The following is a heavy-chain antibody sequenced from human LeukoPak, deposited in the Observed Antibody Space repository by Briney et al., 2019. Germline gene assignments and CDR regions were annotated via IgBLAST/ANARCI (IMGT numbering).Heavy chain of an antibody. Sequence: PGGSLRLSCAASGFRFRSFWMSWVRQAPGKGLEWVANIKQDGSERYYVDSVKGRFTVSRDNAKNSLYLQMNSLGAEDTAVYYCAGDGLSAALDYWGQGTLVTVSS. CDR1: GFRFRSFW. CDR2: IKQDGSER. CDR3: AGDGLSAALDY. V-gene: IGHV3-7*03. D-gene: IGHD2-2*01. J-gene: IGHJ4*02.